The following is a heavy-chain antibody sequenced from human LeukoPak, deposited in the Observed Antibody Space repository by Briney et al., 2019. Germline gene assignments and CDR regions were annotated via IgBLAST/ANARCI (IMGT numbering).Heavy chain of an antibody. CDR2: ISYDGSNK. Sequence: GGSLRLSCAASGFTFSSYAMHWVRQAPGKGLEWVAVISYDGSNKYYADSVKGRFTISRDNSKNTLYLQMNSLRAEDTAVYYRARDYVDIVAIFDYWGQGTLVTVSS. CDR1: GFTFSSYA. J-gene: IGHJ4*02. V-gene: IGHV3-30*04. CDR3: ARDYVDIVAIFDY. D-gene: IGHD5-12*01.